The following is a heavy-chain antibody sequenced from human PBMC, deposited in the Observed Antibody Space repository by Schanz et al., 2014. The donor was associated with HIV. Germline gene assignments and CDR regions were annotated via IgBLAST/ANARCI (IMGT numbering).Heavy chain of an antibody. CDR3: ARAERAGGHDILTGYYPHYYFEY. D-gene: IGHD3-9*01. Sequence: QVQLQQWGAGLVKPSETLSLTCAVYGGSFRVYYWSWVRQSPGKGLEWIGEINHSGATNYNPSLRSRVIISVDTSKSQFSLKLSSMTAADTAVYYCARAERAGGHDILTGYYPHYYFEYWGQGTLVTVSS. J-gene: IGHJ4*02. CDR2: INHSGAT. V-gene: IGHV4-34*01. CDR1: GGSFRVYY.